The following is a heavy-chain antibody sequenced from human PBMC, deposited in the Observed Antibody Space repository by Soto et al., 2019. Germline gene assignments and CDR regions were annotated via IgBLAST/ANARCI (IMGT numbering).Heavy chain of an antibody. CDR2: IYSGGST. CDR3: ARTCSGGTCSFDY. Sequence: EVQLVESGGGLVQPGGSLRLSCAASGFTVSSNYMSWVRQAPGKGLEWVSVIYSGGSTYYADSVKGRFTISRDNSENTLYLQMNSLRAEDTDVYYCARTCSGGTCSFDYWGQGTLVTVSS. V-gene: IGHV3-66*01. D-gene: IGHD2-15*01. J-gene: IGHJ4*02. CDR1: GFTVSSNY.